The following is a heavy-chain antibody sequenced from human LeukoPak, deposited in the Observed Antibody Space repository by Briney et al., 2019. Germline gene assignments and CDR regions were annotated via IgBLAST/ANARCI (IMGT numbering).Heavy chain of an antibody. D-gene: IGHD6-13*01. CDR1: GFTFSSYS. V-gene: IGHV3-21*01. J-gene: IGHJ5*02. CDR2: ISSSSSYI. CDR3: ARDGQQLVDNWFDP. Sequence: KPGGSLRLSCAASGFTFSSYSMNWVRQAPGKGLEWVSSISSSSSYIYYADSVKGRFTISRDNAKNSLYLQMNSLRAEDTAVYYCARDGQQLVDNWFDPWGQGTLVTVSS.